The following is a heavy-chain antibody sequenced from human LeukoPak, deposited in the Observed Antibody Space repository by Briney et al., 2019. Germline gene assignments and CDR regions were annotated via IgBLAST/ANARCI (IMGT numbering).Heavy chain of an antibody. Sequence: PGGSLRLSCAASGFTFSSYWMSWVRQAPGKGPEWEANKQEDGSAKYSVDSVKGRFTISRDNAKNTLYLQMNSLRAEDTAVYCCARDSPGYGAYDLGWGQGTLVTVSS. J-gene: IGHJ4*02. CDR1: GFTFSSYW. CDR2: KQEDGSAK. CDR3: ARDSPGYGAYDLG. D-gene: IGHD5-12*01. V-gene: IGHV3-7*04.